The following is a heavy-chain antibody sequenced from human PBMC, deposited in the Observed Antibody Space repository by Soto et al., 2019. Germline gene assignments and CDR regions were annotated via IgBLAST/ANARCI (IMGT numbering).Heavy chain of an antibody. D-gene: IGHD1-26*01. CDR2: IYDTGNT. CDR3: ARHFGIVGPSYFDY. Sequence: SETLSLTCAVSGISIKTYDWSGIRQPPGKGLEWIGYIYDTGNTNYNPSLKSRVTMSFDTSENQFSLNLNSVTAADTAVYYCARHFGIVGPSYFDYWIQGTLVTVSS. J-gene: IGHJ4*02. V-gene: IGHV4-59*08. CDR1: GISIKTYD.